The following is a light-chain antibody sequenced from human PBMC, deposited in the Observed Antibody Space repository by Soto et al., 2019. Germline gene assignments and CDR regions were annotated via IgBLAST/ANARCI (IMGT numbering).Light chain of an antibody. CDR1: DSNIGNGF. CDR3: ATWDTTLTAGV. Sequence: QSVLTQPPSVSAAPGQRVTISCSGSDSNIGNGFVSWYQQLPGTAPKLLIYDNHERPSGIPDRFSGSKSGTSATLGITGLPTGDEADYYCATWDTTLTAGVFGGGTKVTVL. V-gene: IGLV1-51*01. CDR2: DNH. J-gene: IGLJ2*01.